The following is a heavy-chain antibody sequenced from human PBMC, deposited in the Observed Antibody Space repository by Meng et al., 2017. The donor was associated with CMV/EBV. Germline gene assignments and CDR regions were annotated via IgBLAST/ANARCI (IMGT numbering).Heavy chain of an antibody. J-gene: IGHJ6*02. Sequence: GGSLRLSCAASGFTFSSYEMNWVRQAPGKGLEWVSYISSSGSTIYYADSVKGRFTISRDNAKNSLYLQMNSLRAEDTAVYYCARDCFLRGYYYGMDVWGQGTTVPSP. CDR1: GFTFSSYE. V-gene: IGHV3-48*03. CDR2: ISSSGSTI. CDR3: ARDCFLRGYYYGMDV. D-gene: IGHD1-26*01.